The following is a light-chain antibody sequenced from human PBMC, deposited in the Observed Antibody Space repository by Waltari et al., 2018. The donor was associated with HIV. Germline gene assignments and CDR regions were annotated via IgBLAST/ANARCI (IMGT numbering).Light chain of an antibody. CDR1: SSNIRDTP. CDR2: ETR. CDR3: AAWDDSLNGDWV. Sequence: QSVLTQPPSVSGTPGPRVTIPFFGSSSNIRDTPVNWYQPLPGTAPKLLIYETRQRPSGVPARCSGSKSGTSASLAISGLQCEDEADYYCAAWDDSLNGDWVFGGGTTLTVL. J-gene: IGLJ3*02. V-gene: IGLV1-44*01.